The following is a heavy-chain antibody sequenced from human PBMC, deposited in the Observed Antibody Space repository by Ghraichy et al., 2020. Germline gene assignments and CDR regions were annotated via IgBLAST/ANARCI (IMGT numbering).Heavy chain of an antibody. CDR2: INHGGHT. CDR3: ARVIVGPTNYFDH. CDR1: GTSFSAYC. J-gene: IGHJ4*02. D-gene: IGHD1-26*01. Sequence: SETLSLTCAVNGTSFSAYCWTWIRQPPGKGLEWIGEINHGGHTNYNPSLKSRVTISVEKSKNQFSLKLSSVTAADTAVYYCARVIVGPTNYFDHWGQGALVTVSS. V-gene: IGHV4-34*01.